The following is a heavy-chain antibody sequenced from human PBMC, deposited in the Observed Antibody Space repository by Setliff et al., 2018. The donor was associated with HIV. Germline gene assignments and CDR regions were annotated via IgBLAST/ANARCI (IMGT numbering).Heavy chain of an antibody. D-gene: IGHD6-19*01. V-gene: IGHV3-7*01. J-gene: IGHJ4*02. CDR3: TKNLYRSPWSPLDY. Sequence: GGSLRLSCSASGFSFSSYWISWVRQAPGKGLEWVANIRYDEIEKYYVDSVMGRFTISRDNSKNTLYLQMNSLRAEDTAVYYCTKNLYRSPWSPLDYWGQGTLVTVSS. CDR2: IRYDEIEK. CDR1: GFSFSSYW.